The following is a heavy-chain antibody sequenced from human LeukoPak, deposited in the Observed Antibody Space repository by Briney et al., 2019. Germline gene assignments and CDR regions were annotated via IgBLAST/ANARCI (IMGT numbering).Heavy chain of an antibody. V-gene: IGHV3-30*03. CDR1: GFTFSSYG. CDR3: ARDGYNYYDNGGYYYSPYYFDY. CDR2: ISYDGSNK. Sequence: GVSLRLSCAASGFTFSSYGMHWVRQAPGKGLEWVAVISYDGSNKYHADSVKGRFTISRDNSKNTLYLQMNSLRAEDTAVYYCARDGYNYYDNGGYYYSPYYFDYWGQGTLVTVSS. J-gene: IGHJ4*02. D-gene: IGHD3-22*01.